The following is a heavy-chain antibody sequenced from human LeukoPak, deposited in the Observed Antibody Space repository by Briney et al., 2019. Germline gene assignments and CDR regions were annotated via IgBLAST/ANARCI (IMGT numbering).Heavy chain of an antibody. CDR2: ISWNSGSI. D-gene: IGHD3/OR15-3a*01. J-gene: IGHJ4*02. CDR1: GFTFDDYA. V-gene: IGHV3-9*01. CDR3: ASVFWTPDY. Sequence: GGSLRLSCAASGFTFDDYAMHWVRQAPGKGLEWVSGISWNSGSIGYADSVKGRFTISRDNAKNSLYLQMNSLRAEDTAVYYCASVFWTPDYWGQGTLVTVSS.